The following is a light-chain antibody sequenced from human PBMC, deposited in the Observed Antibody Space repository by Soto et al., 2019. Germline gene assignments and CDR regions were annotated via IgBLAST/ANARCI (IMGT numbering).Light chain of an antibody. Sequence: EIVLTQSPGTLSLSPGERATLSCRASQSVSSYYLAWYQQKPGQAPRLLIYAASSRATGIPDRFSGGGSEPDFTHPISRRDCEDFAVYYCQQRRISAWTYAQGT. V-gene: IGKV3-20*01. CDR3: QQRRISAWT. J-gene: IGKJ1*01. CDR1: QSVSSYY. CDR2: AAS.